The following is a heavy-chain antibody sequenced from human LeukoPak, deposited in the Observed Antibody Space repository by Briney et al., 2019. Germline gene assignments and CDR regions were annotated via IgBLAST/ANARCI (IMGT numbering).Heavy chain of an antibody. CDR3: ARDGRKVGAVAGTSFDY. CDR1: GYTFTSYY. Sequence: ASVKVSCKASGYTFTSYYLHWVRQAPGQGLEWMGVINPTGGSTSYAQNLQGRVTMTRDTSASTVYVELNSLRSEDTAVYYCARDGRKVGAVAGTSFDYWGQGTLVTVSS. CDR2: INPTGGST. D-gene: IGHD6-19*01. J-gene: IGHJ4*02. V-gene: IGHV1-46*01.